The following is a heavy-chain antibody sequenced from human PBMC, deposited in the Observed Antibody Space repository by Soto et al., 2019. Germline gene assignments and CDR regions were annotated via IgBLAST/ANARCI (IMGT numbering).Heavy chain of an antibody. V-gene: IGHV1-18*01. CDR1: GYTYSNYG. CDR3: VRDYDMWGEDCFDT. Sequence: QVQLVQSGTEVKKPGASVKVSCKASGYTYSNYGISWVRQAPGQGLEWMGWISDFEAGANYGQKFQGKVTLTIDTSSATAYMELRRLTSDDTALYYCVRDYDMWGEDCFDTWGQGTLVIVSS. D-gene: IGHD3-9*01. J-gene: IGHJ5*02. CDR2: ISDFEAGA.